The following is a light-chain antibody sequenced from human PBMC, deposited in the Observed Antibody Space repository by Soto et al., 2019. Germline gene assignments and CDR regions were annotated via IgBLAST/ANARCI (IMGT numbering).Light chain of an antibody. CDR3: QQYGSSPPLT. J-gene: IGKJ3*01. Sequence: EIVMTQSPATLSVSPGGRATLSCRASQSISDTLAWYQQKPGQAPRLLIYGASRRATGFPARFSGSGSGTDFTLTISSLQSEDFAVYYCQQYGSSPPLTFGPGTKVDIK. CDR2: GAS. CDR1: QSISDT. V-gene: IGKV3-15*01.